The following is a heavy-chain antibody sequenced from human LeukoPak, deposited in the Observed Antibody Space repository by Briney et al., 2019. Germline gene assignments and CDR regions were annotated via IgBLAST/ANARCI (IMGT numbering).Heavy chain of an antibody. J-gene: IGHJ4*02. Sequence: ASVKVSCKASGYTFSGTGWYLYWLRQVPGQGLECLGWVYPNNGATAYAQKFQGRVAMTRDTSIITAYMELRGLRPDDTAVYYCARDGPAQMVELDYWGQGTLVTVSS. CDR1: GYTFSGTGWY. CDR3: ARDGPAQMVELDY. D-gene: IGHD3-10*01. CDR2: VYPNNGAT. V-gene: IGHV1-2*02.